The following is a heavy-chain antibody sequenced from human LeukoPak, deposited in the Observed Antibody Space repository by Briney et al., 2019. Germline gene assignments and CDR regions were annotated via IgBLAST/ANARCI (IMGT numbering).Heavy chain of an antibody. CDR2: IYPGDSDT. CDR3: ARKGWYYGSGSYYGWFDP. J-gene: IGHJ5*02. CDR1: GYSFTTYW. Sequence: GESLKISCKGSGYSFTTYWIGWVRQMPGKGLEWMGIIYPGDSDTGYSPSFQGQVTISADKSISTAYLQWSSLKASDTAMYYCARKGWYYGSGSYYGWFDPWGQGTLVTVSS. V-gene: IGHV5-51*01. D-gene: IGHD3-10*01.